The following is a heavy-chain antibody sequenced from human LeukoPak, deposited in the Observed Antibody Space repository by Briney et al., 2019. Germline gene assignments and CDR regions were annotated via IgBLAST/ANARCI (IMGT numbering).Heavy chain of an antibody. CDR3: ARVGEGDDY. J-gene: IGHJ4*02. CDR2: IRYDGSDK. D-gene: IGHD1-26*01. CDR1: GFIFSNYG. Sequence: GGSLRLSRAASGFIFSNYGMHWVRQAPGKGLEWLTFIRYDGSDKYYADSVKGRFTVSRDNSKNTLYLQMNSLRAEDTAVYYCARVGEGDDYWGQGTLVTVSS. V-gene: IGHV3-30*02.